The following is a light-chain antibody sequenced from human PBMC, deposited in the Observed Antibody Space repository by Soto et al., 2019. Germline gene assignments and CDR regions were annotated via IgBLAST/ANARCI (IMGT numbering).Light chain of an antibody. V-gene: IGKV3-20*01. Sequence: EIVLTQSPGTLSLSPGKRATLSCRASQSVSSSYLAWYQQKPGQAPRLLIYGASSRATGIPDRFSGSVSGTGFTLTISRLEPEDFAVYYCQQYGSSPPWTFGQGTKLEIK. CDR3: QQYGSSPPWT. CDR1: QSVSSSY. J-gene: IGKJ1*01. CDR2: GAS.